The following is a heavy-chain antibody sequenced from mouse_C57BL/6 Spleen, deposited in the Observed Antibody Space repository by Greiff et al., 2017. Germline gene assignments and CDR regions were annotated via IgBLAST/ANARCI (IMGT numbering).Heavy chain of an antibody. CDR1: GYTFTSYW. Sequence: QVQLKQPGAELVRPGSSVKLSCKASGYTFTSYWMDWVKQRPGQGLEWIGNIYPSDSETHYNQKFKDKATLTVDKSSSTAYMQLSSLTSEDSAVYYCAREGGGNYLSFDVWGTGTTVTVSS. D-gene: IGHD2-1*01. V-gene: IGHV1-61*01. J-gene: IGHJ1*03. CDR3: AREGGGNYLSFDV. CDR2: IYPSDSET.